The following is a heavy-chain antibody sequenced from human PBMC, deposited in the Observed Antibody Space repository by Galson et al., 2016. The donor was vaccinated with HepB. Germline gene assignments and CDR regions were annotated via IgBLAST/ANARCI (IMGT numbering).Heavy chain of an antibody. CDR1: GFVFDEYT. J-gene: IGHJ4*02. Sequence: SLRLSCASSGFVFDEYTMYWVRQRPGKGLEFVSLISWDGGSTYYGDSVRGLFSTSRDNTKNSLHLQMNSLRPEDTAFYYCAKDRSRELPGPIDHWGQGALVIVSS. D-gene: IGHD3-10*01. CDR3: AKDRSRELPGPIDH. V-gene: IGHV3-43*01. CDR2: ISWDGGST.